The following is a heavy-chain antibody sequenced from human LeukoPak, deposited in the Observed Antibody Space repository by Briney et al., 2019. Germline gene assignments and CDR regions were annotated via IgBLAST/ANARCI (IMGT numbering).Heavy chain of an antibody. Sequence: PGGSLRLSCAASGFTFSDSWMSWVRQAPGKGLEWVANMNQDGSEKDYVDSVKGRLTISRDNARNSLYLQMGSLRAEDTAVYYCATYTHWVAGDVWGQGTTVTVSS. J-gene: IGHJ6*02. CDR1: GFTFSDSW. V-gene: IGHV3-7*01. D-gene: IGHD3-16*01. CDR3: ATYTHWVAGDV. CDR2: MNQDGSEK.